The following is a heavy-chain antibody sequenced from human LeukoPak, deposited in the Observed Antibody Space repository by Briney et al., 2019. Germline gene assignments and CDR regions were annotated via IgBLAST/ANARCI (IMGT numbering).Heavy chain of an antibody. D-gene: IGHD3-3*01. J-gene: IGHJ4*02. V-gene: IGHV4-59*01. CDR1: GGSISSYY. CDR3: AREDFWSGYSAYFDY. Sequence: SETLSLTCTVSGGSISSYYWSWIRQPPGQGLEWIGYIYYSGSTNYNPSLKSRVTISVDTSKNQFSLKVRFVTAADTAVYYCAREDFWSGYSAYFDYWGQGTLVTVSS. CDR2: IYYSGST.